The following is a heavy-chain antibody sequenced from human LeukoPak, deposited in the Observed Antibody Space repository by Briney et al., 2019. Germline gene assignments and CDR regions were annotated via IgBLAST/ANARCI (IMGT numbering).Heavy chain of an antibody. J-gene: IGHJ4*02. CDR3: ALNRLFGPFDY. Sequence: SETLSLTCAVYGGSFSGYYWSWIRQPPGKGLEWIGEINHSGSTNYNPSLKRRVTISVDTSKNQFSLKLSSVTAADTAVYYCALNRLFGPFDYWGQGTLVTVSS. V-gene: IGHV4-34*01. CDR2: INHSGST. CDR1: GGSFSGYY. D-gene: IGHD3/OR15-3a*01.